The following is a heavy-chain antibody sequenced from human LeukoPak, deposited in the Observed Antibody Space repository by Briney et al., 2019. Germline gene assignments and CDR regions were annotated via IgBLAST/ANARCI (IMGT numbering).Heavy chain of an antibody. CDR2: IYYSGST. J-gene: IGHJ4*02. V-gene: IGHV4-61*01. D-gene: IGHD3-10*01. CDR1: GGSFSSGSYY. CDR3: ASANYGSGSYYIDY. Sequence: SETLSLTCTVSGGSFSSGSYYWSWLPQPPGTGLEWIGYIYYSGSTNYNPSLKSRVTISVDTSKNQFSLKLSSVTAADTAVYYCASANYGSGSYYIDYWGQGTLVTVSS.